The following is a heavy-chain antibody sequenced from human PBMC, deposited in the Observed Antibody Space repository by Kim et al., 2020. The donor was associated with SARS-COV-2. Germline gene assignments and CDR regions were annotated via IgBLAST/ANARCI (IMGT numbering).Heavy chain of an antibody. Sequence: SETLSLTCTVSGGSISSSSYYWGWIRQPPGKGLEWIGSIYYSGSTYYNPSLKSRVTISVDTSKNQFSLKLSSVTAADTAVYYCARSVITFGGVIVMGAFDIWGQGTMVTVSS. CDR2: IYYSGST. CDR3: ARSVITFGGVIVMGAFDI. V-gene: IGHV4-39*01. CDR1: GGSISSSSYY. D-gene: IGHD3-16*02. J-gene: IGHJ3*02.